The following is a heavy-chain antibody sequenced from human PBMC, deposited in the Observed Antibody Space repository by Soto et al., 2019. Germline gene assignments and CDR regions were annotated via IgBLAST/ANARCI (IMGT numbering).Heavy chain of an antibody. CDR3: ARGSAIYYYYGMDV. CDR2: FDPEDGET. Sequence: ASVKVSCKVSGYTLTELSMHWVRQAPGKGLEWMGGFDPEDGETIYAQKFQGRVTMTEDTSTDTAYMELSSLKASDTAMYYCARGSAIYYYYGMDVWGQGTTVTVSS. D-gene: IGHD3-3*01. V-gene: IGHV1-24*01. J-gene: IGHJ6*02. CDR1: GYTLTELS.